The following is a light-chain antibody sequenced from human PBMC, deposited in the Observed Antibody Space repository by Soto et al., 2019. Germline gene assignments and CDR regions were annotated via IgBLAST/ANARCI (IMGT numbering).Light chain of an antibody. J-gene: IGLJ2*01. Sequence: QSVLTQPASVSGSPGQSITISCTGTSSDVGGYNFVSWYQQHPGKAPKLMIYEVSNRPSGVSNRFSGSKSGNTASLTISGLQAEDEDYYYCCSYTSISTLFGGGTKLTVL. V-gene: IGLV2-14*01. CDR3: CSYTSISTL. CDR1: SSDVGGYNF. CDR2: EVS.